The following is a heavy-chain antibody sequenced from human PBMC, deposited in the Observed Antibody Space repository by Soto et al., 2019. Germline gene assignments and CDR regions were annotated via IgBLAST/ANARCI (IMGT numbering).Heavy chain of an antibody. CDR1: GFTFSSYA. CDR3: ARRGSGSYYDC. D-gene: IGHD1-26*01. Sequence: EVQLLESGGGLVQPGGSLRLSCAASGFTFSSYAMRWVRQAPGKGLEWVSAISGSGDSTYYADSVKGRFTISRDNSKNALYLQMNSLRAEDTAIYYCARRGSGSYYDCWVQGTLVTVSS. CDR2: ISGSGDST. V-gene: IGHV3-23*01. J-gene: IGHJ4*02.